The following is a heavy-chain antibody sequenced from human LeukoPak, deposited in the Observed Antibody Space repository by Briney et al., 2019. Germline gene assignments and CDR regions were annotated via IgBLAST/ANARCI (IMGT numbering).Heavy chain of an antibody. D-gene: IGHD1-26*01. J-gene: IGHJ4*02. CDR3: AKDLVVGALDY. CDR1: GFTFSSYE. Sequence: GRSLRLSCAASGFTFSSYEMNWVRQAPGKGLQWVSYISSSGSTIYYADSVKGRFTISRDNSKNTLYLQMNSLRAEDTAVYYCAKDLVVGALDYWGQGTLVTVSS. CDR2: ISSSGSTI. V-gene: IGHV3-48*03.